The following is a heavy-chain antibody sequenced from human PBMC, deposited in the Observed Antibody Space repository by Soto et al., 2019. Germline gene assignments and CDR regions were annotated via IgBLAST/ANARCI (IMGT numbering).Heavy chain of an antibody. CDR3: AHRVLRTVFGLVTTTSIYFDL. J-gene: IGHJ4*02. CDR2: IYWDDDK. CDR1: GFSLTTSGVG. Sequence: QITLNESGPTVVRPTETLTLTCRFSGFSLTTSGVGVGWIRQSPGKPPEWLALIYWDDDKRYSASLKSRLTITKDTSKIQVVLTVSDLDPTDTATYYCAHRVLRTVFGLVTTTSIYFDLWGQGTPVAVSS. D-gene: IGHD3-3*01. V-gene: IGHV2-5*02.